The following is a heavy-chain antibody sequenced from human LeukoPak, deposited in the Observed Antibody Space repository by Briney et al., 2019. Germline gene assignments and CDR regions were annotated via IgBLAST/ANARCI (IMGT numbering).Heavy chain of an antibody. CDR1: GYTFTNYY. CDR3: ARDRGPAYYYYGMDV. J-gene: IGHJ6*02. V-gene: IGHV1-46*01. CDR2: INPSGGST. Sequence: VASVKVSCKASGYTFTNYYMHWVRQAPGQGLEWMGIINPSGGSTSYAQKFQGRVTMTRDTSTSTVYMELSSLRSEDTAVYYCARDRGPAYYYYGMDVWGQGTTVTVSS.